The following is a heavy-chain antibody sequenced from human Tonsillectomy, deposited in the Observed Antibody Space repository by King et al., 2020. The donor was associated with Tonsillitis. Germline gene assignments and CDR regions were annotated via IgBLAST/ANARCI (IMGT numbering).Heavy chain of an antibody. CDR1: GGSISNYY. V-gene: IGHV4-59*01. D-gene: IGHD6-13*01. J-gene: IGHJ4*02. Sequence: VQLQESGPGLVKPSETLSLTCTVSGGSISNYYWSWIRQPPGKGLEWIGYIYYSGSTNYNPSLRRRVTMSVDTSKNQFSLKLSSVTAADTAAYYCAKAGSSSWYLLYWGQGTLVTVSS. CDR3: AKAGSSSWYLLY. CDR2: IYYSGST.